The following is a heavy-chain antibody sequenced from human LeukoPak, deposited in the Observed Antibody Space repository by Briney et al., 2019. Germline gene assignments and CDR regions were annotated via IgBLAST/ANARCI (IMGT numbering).Heavy chain of an antibody. CDR1: GFTFSSYG. J-gene: IGHJ4*02. D-gene: IGHD5-18*01. CDR3: AKDAGGYSYGTYYFDY. V-gene: IGHV3-30*02. Sequence: GGSLRLSCAASGFTFSSYGMHWVRQAPGKGLEWVAFIRYDGSNKYYADSVKGRFTISRDNSKNTLYLQMNSLRAEDTAVYYCAKDAGGYSYGTYYFDYWGQGTLVTVSS. CDR2: IRYDGSNK.